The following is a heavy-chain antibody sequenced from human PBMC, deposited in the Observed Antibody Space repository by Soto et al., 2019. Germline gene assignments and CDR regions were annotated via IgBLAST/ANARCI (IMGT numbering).Heavy chain of an antibody. CDR2: IKEDGSED. CDR1: RDSVSILG. V-gene: IGHV3-7*04. D-gene: IGHD3-16*01. J-gene: IGHJ4*02. CDR3: ARGAAACTADTCYQKFFFDY. Sequence: SLRLCCASCRDSVSILGVGVFRQPPGKGLEWVANIKEDGSEDTFVDSVRGRFTISRDNAKNSLYLQMSSLRAEDTAVYYCARGAAACTADTCYQKFFFDYWGQGTLVTVYS.